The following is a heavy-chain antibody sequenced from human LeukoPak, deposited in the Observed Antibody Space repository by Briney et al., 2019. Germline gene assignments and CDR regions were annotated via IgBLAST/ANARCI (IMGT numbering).Heavy chain of an antibody. J-gene: IGHJ4*02. Sequence: PGGSLRLSCAASGFTFSNAWMSWVRQAPGKGLEWVGRIKSKTDGGTTDYAAPVKGRFTISRDDSKNTLYLQMNSLKTEDTAVYYCTTAEGGLEDYYFDYWGQGTLVTVSS. CDR3: TTAEGGLEDYYFDY. CDR1: GFTFSNAW. CDR2: IKSKTDGGTT. D-gene: IGHD1-1*01. V-gene: IGHV3-15*01.